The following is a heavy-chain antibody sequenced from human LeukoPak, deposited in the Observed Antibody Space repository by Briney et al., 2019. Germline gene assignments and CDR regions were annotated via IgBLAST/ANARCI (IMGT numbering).Heavy chain of an antibody. CDR3: ALTDY. CDR1: GFTFDDYA. V-gene: IGHV3-9*01. J-gene: IGHJ4*02. CDR2: ISWNSGSI. Sequence: GGSLRLSCAASGFTFDDYAMHWVRQAPGKGLEWVSGISWNSGSIGYADSVKGRFTISRDNAENSLYLQMNSLRAEDTALYYCALTDYWGQGTLVTVSS.